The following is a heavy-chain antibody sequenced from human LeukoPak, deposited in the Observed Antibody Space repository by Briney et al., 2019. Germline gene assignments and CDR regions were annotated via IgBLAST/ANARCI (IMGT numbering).Heavy chain of an antibody. CDR3: AKGSQWLGRSYWDY. D-gene: IGHD6-19*01. CDR2: ISGSGGST. CDR1: GLIVSSSY. V-gene: IGHV3-23*01. Sequence: PGGSLRLSCAASGLIVSSSYMSWVRQAPGKGLEWVSAISGSGGSTYYADSVKGRFTISRDNSKNTLYLQMNSLRAEDTAVYYCAKGSQWLGRSYWDYWGQGTLVTVSS. J-gene: IGHJ4*02.